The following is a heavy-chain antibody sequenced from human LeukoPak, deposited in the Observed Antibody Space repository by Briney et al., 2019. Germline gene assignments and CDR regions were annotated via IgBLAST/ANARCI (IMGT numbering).Heavy chain of an antibody. CDR1: RFTFNNYW. CDR2: IYTSGGT. CDR3: AELGITMIGGV. V-gene: IGHV3-69-1*02. Sequence: PGGSLRLSCVGSRFTFNNYWMSWVRQTPGKGLEWVSVIYTSGGTYYADSVKGRFTISRDNAKNSLYLQMNSLRAEDTAVYYCAELGITMIGGVWGKGTTVTISS. J-gene: IGHJ6*04. D-gene: IGHD3-10*02.